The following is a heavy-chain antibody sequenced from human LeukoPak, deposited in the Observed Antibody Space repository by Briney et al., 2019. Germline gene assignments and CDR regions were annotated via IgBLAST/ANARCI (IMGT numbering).Heavy chain of an antibody. CDR1: RGSVNSNSYY. CDR2: IYYSGST. V-gene: IGHV4-39*07. D-gene: IGHD1-26*01. J-gene: IGHJ4*02. Sequence: PSETLSLTCTVSRGSVNSNSYYWGWIRQPPGKGLEWIGSIYYSGSTYYNPSLKSRVTISVDTSKNQFSLKLSSVTAADTAVYYCARVVGATNIDYWGQGTLVTVSS. CDR3: ARVVGATNIDY.